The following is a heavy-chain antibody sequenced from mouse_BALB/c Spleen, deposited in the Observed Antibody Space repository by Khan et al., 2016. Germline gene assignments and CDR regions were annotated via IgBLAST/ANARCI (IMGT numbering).Heavy chain of an antibody. CDR1: GYTFTSYW. V-gene: IGHV1-7*01. Sequence: QVQLQQSGAELAKPGASVKMSCKASGYTFTSYWMHWVKQRPGQGLEWIGYINPSTGYTEYNQKFKDKATLTADKSSSTAYMQLSSLTSEDSAVYYCARRVQYYVDYWCQGTTLTVSS. CDR3: ARRVQYYVDY. CDR2: INPSTGYT. J-gene: IGHJ2*01.